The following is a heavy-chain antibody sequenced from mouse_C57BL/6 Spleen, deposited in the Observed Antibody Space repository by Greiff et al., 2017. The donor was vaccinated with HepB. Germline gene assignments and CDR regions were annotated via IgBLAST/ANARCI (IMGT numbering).Heavy chain of an antibody. CDR3: ASGGRRFAY. D-gene: IGHD2-12*01. CDR2: IWGVGST. CDR1: GFSLTSYG. Sequence: VKVVESGPGLVAPSQSLSITCTVSGFSLTSYGVDWVRQSPGKGLEWLGVIWGVGSTNYNSALKSRLSISKDNSKSQVFLKMNSLQTDDTAMYYCASGGRRFAYWGQGTLVTVSA. V-gene: IGHV2-6*01. J-gene: IGHJ3*01.